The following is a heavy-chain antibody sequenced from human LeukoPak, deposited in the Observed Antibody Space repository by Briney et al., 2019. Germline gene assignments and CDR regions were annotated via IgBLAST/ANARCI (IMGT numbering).Heavy chain of an antibody. J-gene: IGHJ4*02. V-gene: IGHV1-2*02. Sequence: ASVKVSCKASGYTFTGYYMHWVRQAPGQGLEWMGWINPNSGGTNYAQKFQGRVTMTRDTSISTAYMELSRLRSDDRAVYYCARDLYGGTSATFDYWGQGTLVTVSS. CDR1: GYTFTGYY. CDR3: ARDLYGGTSATFDY. CDR2: INPNSGGT. D-gene: IGHD4-23*01.